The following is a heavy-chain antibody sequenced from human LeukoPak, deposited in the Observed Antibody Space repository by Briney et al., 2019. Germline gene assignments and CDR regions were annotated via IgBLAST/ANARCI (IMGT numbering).Heavy chain of an antibody. J-gene: IGHJ4*02. CDR3: AKESGKFDY. CDR1: GLNFDDSA. CDR2: ISADGGST. Sequence: GGSLRLSCVASGLNFDDSAMHWVRQAPGKGMEWVSLISADGGSTFSADSVKGRFSISRDNSKNSLYLQMNSLRSEDTAMYYCAKESGKFDYWGQGTLVAVSS. V-gene: IGHV3-43*02.